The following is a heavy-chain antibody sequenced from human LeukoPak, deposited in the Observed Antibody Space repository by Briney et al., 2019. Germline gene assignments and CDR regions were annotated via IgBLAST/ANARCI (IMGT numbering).Heavy chain of an antibody. CDR3: AKPVGDTAMGDAFDI. D-gene: IGHD5-18*01. Sequence: SGGSLRLSCAASGFTFSSYGMHWVRQAPGKGLEWVAVIWYDGSNKYYADSVKGRFTISRDNSKNTLYLQMNSLRAEDTAVYYCAKPVGDTAMGDAFDIWGRGTMVTVSS. CDR1: GFTFSSYG. J-gene: IGHJ3*02. V-gene: IGHV3-33*06. CDR2: IWYDGSNK.